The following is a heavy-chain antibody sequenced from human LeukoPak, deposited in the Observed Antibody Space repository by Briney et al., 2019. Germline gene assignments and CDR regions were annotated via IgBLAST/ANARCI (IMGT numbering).Heavy chain of an antibody. Sequence: GGSLRLSCAASGFTFSSSGMSWVRQAPGKVLEWDSAISGSGGSTHYADSVKGRFTISRDNSKKPLYLQMNSLRAEDTAVYYCAKDGPRVVVAASERDAFDIWGQGTMVTVSS. CDR2: ISGSGGST. CDR1: GFTFSSSG. J-gene: IGHJ3*02. V-gene: IGHV3-23*01. CDR3: AKDGPRVVVAASERDAFDI. D-gene: IGHD2-15*01.